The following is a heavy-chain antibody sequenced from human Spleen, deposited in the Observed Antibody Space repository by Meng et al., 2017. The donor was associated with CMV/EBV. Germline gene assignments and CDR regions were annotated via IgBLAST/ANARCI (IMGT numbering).Heavy chain of an antibody. J-gene: IGHJ4*02. CDR3: ARSVGCSSTYCYTYTSSWYPDY. D-gene: IGHD6-13*01. Sequence: GYYWTWIRQRPGKGLEWIGYIHYSGGTNYNPSLQSRVTISVDTSKNQFSLKLSSVTAADTAMYYCARSVGCSSTYCYTYTSSWYPDYWGQGTLVTVSS. V-gene: IGHV4-31*02. CDR1: GYY. CDR2: IHYSGGT.